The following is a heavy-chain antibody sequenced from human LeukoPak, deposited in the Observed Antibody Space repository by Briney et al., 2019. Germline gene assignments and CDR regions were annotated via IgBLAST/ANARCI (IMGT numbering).Heavy chain of an antibody. J-gene: IGHJ6*03. CDR2: ISSSGGST. D-gene: IGHD3-10*01. V-gene: IGHV3-23*01. Sequence: PGGSLRLSCTASGFTFSNYAMSWVRQAPGKGLEGVSVISSSGGSTYYADSVKGRFTISRDNSKNTLYLQMNSLRAEDTALYYCAKDKLDYYGSERDYYYYYYMDVWGKGTTVTVSS. CDR1: GFTFSNYA. CDR3: AKDKLDYYGSERDYYYYYYMDV.